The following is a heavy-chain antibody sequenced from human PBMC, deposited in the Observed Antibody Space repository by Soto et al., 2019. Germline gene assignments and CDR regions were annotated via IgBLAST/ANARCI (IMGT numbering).Heavy chain of an antibody. Sequence: PGESLKISFKGSGYTFTNYWIGWVRQMPGKGLEWMGIIYPGDSDTKYNPSFQGQVTISADKSITTTYLQWSSLKASDTAIYYCAPSIFYYGMDVWGQGTTVTAP. V-gene: IGHV5-51*01. J-gene: IGHJ6*02. CDR2: IYPGDSDT. CDR3: APSIFYYGMDV. CDR1: GYTFTNYW.